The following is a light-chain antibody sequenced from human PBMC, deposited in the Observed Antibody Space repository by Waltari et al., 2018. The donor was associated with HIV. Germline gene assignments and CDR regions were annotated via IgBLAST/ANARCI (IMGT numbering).Light chain of an antibody. CDR1: QSISSGY. V-gene: IGKV3-20*01. Sequence: DIVLTQSPGTLSLSPGDRATLSCRASQSISSGYLAWYQQTPGQAPRLLLYGASRRATGIPDRFSGSGFGTDFNLNISRLEPEDFAVYYCQQYGRSRTFGQGTRLEIK. J-gene: IGKJ5*01. CDR2: GAS. CDR3: QQYGRSRT.